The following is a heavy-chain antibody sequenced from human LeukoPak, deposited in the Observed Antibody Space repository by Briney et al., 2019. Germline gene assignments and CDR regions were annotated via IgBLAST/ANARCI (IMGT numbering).Heavy chain of an antibody. V-gene: IGHV3-30*02. Sequence: AGGSLTLSCAASGFTFSSYGMHWVRQAPGKGLEWVAFIRYDGSNKYYSDSVKRRVTISRDNSKNTRYLQMNSLRAEHTAVYYCARCRVTMARGATIGDYGYYMDVWGKGTTVTISS. CDR3: ARCRVTMARGATIGDYGYYMDV. CDR1: GFTFSSYG. D-gene: IGHD3-10*01. CDR2: IRYDGSNK. J-gene: IGHJ6*03.